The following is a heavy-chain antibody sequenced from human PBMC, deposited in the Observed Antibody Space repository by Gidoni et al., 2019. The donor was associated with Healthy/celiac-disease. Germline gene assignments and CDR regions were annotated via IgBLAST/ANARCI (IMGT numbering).Heavy chain of an antibody. CDR1: GASIRSTNW. Sequence: QVQLQESGPGLVKPSGTLSLTCAVSGASIRSTNWWSWVRPPPGKGLEWIGEISHSVSTNYNPSLKSRVTISVDKSKNQFSLKLSSVTAADTAVYYCARIILLWFGGTPVRYFDYWGHGTLVTVSS. D-gene: IGHD3-10*01. V-gene: IGHV4-4*02. CDR3: ARIILLWFGGTPVRYFDY. CDR2: ISHSVST. J-gene: IGHJ4*01.